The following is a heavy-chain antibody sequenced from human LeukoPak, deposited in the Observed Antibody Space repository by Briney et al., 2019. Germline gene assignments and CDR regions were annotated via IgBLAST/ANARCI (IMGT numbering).Heavy chain of an antibody. CDR2: DHLDRRT. V-gene: IGHV4-4*02. J-gene: IGHJ4*02. CDR3: ARGGGFYRPLDY. Sequence: SETLSLTCDVSGDSVSSTNWWTWVRQPPGKGLEWIGEDHLDRRTHYNPCLKRRLIMSVEVHENHISLKLTSVTGADTAVYYCARGGGFYRPLDYSGQGTLVTVSS. D-gene: IGHD3-3*01. CDR1: GDSVSSTNW.